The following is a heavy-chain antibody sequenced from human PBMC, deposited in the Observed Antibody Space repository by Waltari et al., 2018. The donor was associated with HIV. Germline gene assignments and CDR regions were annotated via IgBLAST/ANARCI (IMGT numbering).Heavy chain of an antibody. J-gene: IGHJ5*02. CDR2: IKQDGSEN. Sequence: EVQLVESGGGLVQPGGSLRLSCAASGFTFSSYWMSWVRQAPGKGLDGSAKIKQDGSENYYVDTVKGRFTISRDNAKNSLYLQMNSLRAEDTAVYYCARDAYSSSVAWFDPWGQGTLVTVSS. CDR3: ARDAYSSSVAWFDP. CDR1: GFTFSSYW. V-gene: IGHV3-7*01. D-gene: IGHD6-6*01.